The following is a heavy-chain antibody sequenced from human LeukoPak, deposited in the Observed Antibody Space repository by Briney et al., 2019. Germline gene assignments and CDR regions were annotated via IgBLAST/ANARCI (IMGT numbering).Heavy chain of an antibody. CDR3: ARDLGGQTY. J-gene: IGHJ4*02. D-gene: IGHD3-16*01. CDR1: AYTFSGHY. Sequence: ASVKVSCKASAYTFSGHYMHWVRQAPGQGLGWMGWINTNSGATQLAQELRGRVTMTRDTSITTVYMELSRLRSDDTAGYYCARDLGGQTYWGQGTLVIVSS. V-gene: IGHV1-2*02. CDR2: INTNSGAT.